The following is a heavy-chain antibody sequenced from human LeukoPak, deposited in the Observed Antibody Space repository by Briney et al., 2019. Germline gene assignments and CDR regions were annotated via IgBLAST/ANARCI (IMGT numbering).Heavy chain of an antibody. CDR1: GGSFSGYY. V-gene: IGHV4-34*01. J-gene: IGHJ5*02. CDR3: ARKRLNSYGLMRTSNWFDP. Sequence: SETLSLTCAVYGGSFSGYYWIGIRQPPGKGREGCGEINHSGSTNYNPSLKSRVTISVDTSKNQFSLKLSSVTAADTAVYYCARKRLNSYGLMRTSNWFDPWGQGTLVTVSS. CDR2: INHSGST. D-gene: IGHD5-18*01.